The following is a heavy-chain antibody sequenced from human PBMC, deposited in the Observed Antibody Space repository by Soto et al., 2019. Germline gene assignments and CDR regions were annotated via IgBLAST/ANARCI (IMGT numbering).Heavy chain of an antibody. V-gene: IGHV3-21*04. Sequence: PGGSLRLSCAASGFTFSNYKMNWVRQAPGKGLEWVSSISSGSSDIYYADSVKGRFTISRDNSKNTLYLQMNSLRAEDTALYYCAKAYCSGGSCYSFDYWGQGTLVTVSS. CDR1: GFTFSNYK. J-gene: IGHJ4*02. CDR3: AKAYCSGGSCYSFDY. CDR2: ISSGSSDI. D-gene: IGHD2-15*01.